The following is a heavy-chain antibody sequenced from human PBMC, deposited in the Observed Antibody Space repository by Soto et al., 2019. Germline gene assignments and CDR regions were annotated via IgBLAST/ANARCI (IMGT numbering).Heavy chain of an antibody. CDR2: IYYSGST. CDR3: ARHPEGYCSGGSCYTNPIDY. V-gene: IGHV4-59*08. J-gene: IGHJ4*02. D-gene: IGHD2-15*01. Sequence: SETLSLTCTVSGGSISSYYWSWIRQPPGKGLEWIGYIYYSGSTNYNPSLKSRVTISVDTSKNQFSLKLSSVTAADTAVYYCARHPEGYCSGGSCYTNPIDYWGQGTLVTVSS. CDR1: GGSISSYY.